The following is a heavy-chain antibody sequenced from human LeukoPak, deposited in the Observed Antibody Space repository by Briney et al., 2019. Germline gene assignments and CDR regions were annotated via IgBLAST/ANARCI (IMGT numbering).Heavy chain of an antibody. V-gene: IGHV4-61*01. D-gene: IGHD2-2*01. Sequence: TSETLSLTCTVSGGSISSGSYYWSWIRQPPGKGLEWIGYIYYSGSTNYNPSLKSRVTISVDTSKNQFSLKLSSVTAADTAVYYCARSPSYCSSTSCYDYWGQGTLVTVSS. CDR1: GGSISSGSYY. CDR2: IYYSGST. J-gene: IGHJ4*02. CDR3: ARSPSYCSSTSCYDY.